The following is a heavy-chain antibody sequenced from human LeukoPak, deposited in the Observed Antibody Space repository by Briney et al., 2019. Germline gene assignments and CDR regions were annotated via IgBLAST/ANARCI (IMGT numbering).Heavy chain of an antibody. CDR1: GFTFSSYS. V-gene: IGHV3-74*01. Sequence: GGSLRLSCAASGFTFSSYSMNWVRQAPGKGLVWVSRINSDGSSTNYADSVKGRFTISRDNAKNTLHLQMNSLRAEDTAVYYCARGARGSGTASDYWGQGTLVTVSS. J-gene: IGHJ4*02. CDR3: ARGARGSGTASDY. D-gene: IGHD3-10*01. CDR2: INSDGSST.